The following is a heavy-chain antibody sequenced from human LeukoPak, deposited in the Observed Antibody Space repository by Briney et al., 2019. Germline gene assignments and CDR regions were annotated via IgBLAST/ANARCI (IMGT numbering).Heavy chain of an antibody. J-gene: IGHJ4*02. CDR1: GYTFTSYG. V-gene: IGHV1-18*01. CDR2: TSAHNDDT. CDR3: ARDWDSRNDYFDP. D-gene: IGHD1-1*01. Sequence: AASVKVSCKASGYTFTSYGISWVRQAPGQGLEWMGWTSAHNDDTNYAATLQGRLTMTTDISTSTAYMELTSLRSDDTAVYYCARDWDSRNDYFDPWGQGTLVIVSS.